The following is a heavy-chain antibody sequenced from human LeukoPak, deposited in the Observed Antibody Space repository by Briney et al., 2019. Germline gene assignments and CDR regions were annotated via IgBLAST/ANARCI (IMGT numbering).Heavy chain of an antibody. CDR3: ASSGSYRFDY. J-gene: IGHJ4*02. CDR2: ITASGTAM. CDR1: GFTFSSYS. Sequence: GGSLRLSCAASGFTFSSYSMNWVRQAPGKGLEWVSHITASGTAMFYADSVKGRFTISRDNAKNPLYLQMNSLRDEDTAVYYCASSGSYRFDYWGQGTLVTVSS. V-gene: IGHV3-48*02. D-gene: IGHD1-26*01.